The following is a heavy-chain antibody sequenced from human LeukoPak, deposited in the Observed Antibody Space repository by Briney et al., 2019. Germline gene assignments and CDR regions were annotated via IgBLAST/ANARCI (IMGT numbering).Heavy chain of an antibody. CDR3: ARAGQQLVGYYYYYMDV. CDR1: GGSISSSNW. J-gene: IGHJ6*03. Sequence: SETLSLTCAVSGGSISSSNWWSWVRQPPGKGLEWIGSIYHSGSTYYNPSLKSRVTISVDTSKNQFSLKLSSVTAADTAVYYCARAGQQLVGYYYYYMDVWGKGTTVTVSS. CDR2: IYHSGST. V-gene: IGHV4-4*02. D-gene: IGHD6-13*01.